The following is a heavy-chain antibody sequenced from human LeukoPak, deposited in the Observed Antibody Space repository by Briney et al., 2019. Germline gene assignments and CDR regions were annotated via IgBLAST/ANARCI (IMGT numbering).Heavy chain of an antibody. V-gene: IGHV3-23*01. CDR1: GFTFSTYG. D-gene: IGHD2-2*01. CDR2: VSSTGSGT. J-gene: IGHJ4*02. CDR3: ARGPGCTSTSCPYYFDY. Sequence: GGSLGLSCVASGFTFSTYGMSWVRQAPGKGLEWVAAVSSTGSGTYYPDSLKGRFIISRDNSQNTVFLQMSSLRPEDTAVYYCARGPGCTSTSCPYYFDYWGQGTLVTVSS.